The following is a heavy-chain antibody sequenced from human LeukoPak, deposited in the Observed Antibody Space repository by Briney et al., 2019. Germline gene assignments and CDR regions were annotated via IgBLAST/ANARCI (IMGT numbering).Heavy chain of an antibody. CDR3: ARVSARGSY. D-gene: IGHD6-6*01. V-gene: IGHV4-34*01. CDR1: GGSFSGYY. J-gene: IGHJ4*02. CDR2: INHSGST. Sequence: TSETLSLTCAVYGGSFSGYYWSWIRQPPGKGLEWIGEINHSGSTNYNPSLKSRVTISVDTSKNQFSLKLSSVTAADTAVYYCARVSARGSYWGQGTLVTVSS.